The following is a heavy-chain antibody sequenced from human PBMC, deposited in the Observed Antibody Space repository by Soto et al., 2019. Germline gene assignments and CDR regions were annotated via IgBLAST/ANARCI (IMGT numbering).Heavy chain of an antibody. V-gene: IGHV3-66*01. CDR2: IYTDGGT. D-gene: IGHD2-15*01. Sequence: EVHLVESGGGLVQPGGSLRLSCAASGFSVSSNYMIWVRQAPGKGLEWVSVIYTDGGTYYADSVKGRFTISRDNSKNTVDLQMNSLRVEDTAVYYCARAEVDMPRPWGQGTLVTVSS. CDR1: GFSVSSNY. CDR3: ARAEVDMPRP. J-gene: IGHJ5*02.